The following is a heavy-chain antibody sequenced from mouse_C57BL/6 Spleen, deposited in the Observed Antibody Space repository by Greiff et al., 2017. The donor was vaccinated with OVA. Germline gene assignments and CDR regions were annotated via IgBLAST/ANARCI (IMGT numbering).Heavy chain of an antibody. J-gene: IGHJ2*01. CDR3: ARKISNWDLFFDC. Sequence: QVHVKQPGAELVKPGASVKMSCKASGYTFTSYWITWVKQRPGQGLEWIGDIYPGSGSTNYNEKFKSKATLTVDTSSSTAYMQLSSLTSEDSAVYYCARKISNWDLFFDCWGKGTTLTVSS. CDR2: IYPGSGST. V-gene: IGHV1-55*01. CDR1: GYTFTSYW. D-gene: IGHD4-1*01.